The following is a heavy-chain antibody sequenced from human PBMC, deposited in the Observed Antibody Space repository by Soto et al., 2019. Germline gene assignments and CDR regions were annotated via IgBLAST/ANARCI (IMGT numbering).Heavy chain of an antibody. Sequence: ASVKVSCKASGYTFTSYDINWVRQATGQGLEWMGWMNPNSGNTGYAQKFQGRVTMTRNTSISTAYMELSSLRSEDTAVYYCARGAFWSGYYEFDYWGQGTLVTVSS. J-gene: IGHJ4*02. CDR2: MNPNSGNT. CDR1: GYTFTSYD. V-gene: IGHV1-8*01. D-gene: IGHD3-3*01. CDR3: ARGAFWSGYYEFDY.